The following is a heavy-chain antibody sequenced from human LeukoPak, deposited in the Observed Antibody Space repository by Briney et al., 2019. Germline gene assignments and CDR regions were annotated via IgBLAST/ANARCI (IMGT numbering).Heavy chain of an antibody. Sequence: SETLSLTCAVYGGSFSGYYWSWIRQPPGKGLEWIGEINHSGSTNYNPSLKSRVTMSVDTSKNQFSLKLSSVTAADTAVYYCARDGGRDSGSYYEDCWGQGTLATVSS. CDR2: INHSGST. CDR1: GGSFSGYY. J-gene: IGHJ4*02. V-gene: IGHV4-34*01. CDR3: ARDGGRDSGSYYEDC. D-gene: IGHD1-26*01.